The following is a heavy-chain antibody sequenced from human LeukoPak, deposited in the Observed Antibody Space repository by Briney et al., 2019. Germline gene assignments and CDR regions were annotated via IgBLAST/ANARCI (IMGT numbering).Heavy chain of an antibody. V-gene: IGHV4-59*08. CDR1: GGSISSYY. CDR2: IYYSGST. D-gene: IGHD3-10*01. Sequence: SETLSLTCTVSGGSISSYYWSWLRQPPGKGLEWIGYIYYSGSTNYNPSLKSRVTISVDTSKNQFSLKLSSVTAADTAVYYCARHINRAGINYWGQGTLVTVSS. J-gene: IGHJ4*02. CDR3: ARHINRAGINY.